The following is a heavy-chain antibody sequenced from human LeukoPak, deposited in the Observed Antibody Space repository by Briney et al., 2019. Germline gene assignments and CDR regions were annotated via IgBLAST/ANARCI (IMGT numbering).Heavy chain of an antibody. D-gene: IGHD2-2*02. CDR2: VRSKSDGGTT. CDR3: ATDRVGCSSTSCYNAFDI. CDR1: GFTFSNAW. V-gene: IGHV3-15*01. Sequence: PGGSLRLSCAASGFTFSNAWMSWVRQAPGKGLEWVGRVRSKSDGGTTDYAAPVKGRFTISRDDSKSTLYLQMNSLKTEDTAVYYCATDRVGCSSTSCYNAFDIWGQGTMVTVSS. J-gene: IGHJ3*02.